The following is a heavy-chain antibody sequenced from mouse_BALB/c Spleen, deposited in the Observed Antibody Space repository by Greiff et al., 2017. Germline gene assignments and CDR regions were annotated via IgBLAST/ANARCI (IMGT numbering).Heavy chain of an antibody. Sequence: EVQLVESGGGLVKPGGSLKLSCAASGFTFSSYAMSWVRQSPEKRLEWVAEISSGGSYTYYPDTVTGRFTISRDNAKNTLYLEMSSLRSEDTAMYYCARDLGDGYYYFDYWGQGTTLTVSS. J-gene: IGHJ2*01. CDR1: GFTFSSYA. D-gene: IGHD2-3*01. CDR2: ISSGGSYT. CDR3: ARDLGDGYYYFDY. V-gene: IGHV5-9-4*01.